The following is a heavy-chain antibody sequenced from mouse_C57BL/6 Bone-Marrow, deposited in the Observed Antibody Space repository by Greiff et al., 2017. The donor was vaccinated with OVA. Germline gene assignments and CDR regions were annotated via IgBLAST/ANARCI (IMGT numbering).Heavy chain of an antibody. V-gene: IGHV1-55*01. Sequence: QVQLQQSGAELVKPGASVKMSCKASGYTFTSYWITWVKQRPGQGLEWIGDIYPGSGSTNYNEKFKSKATLTVDTSSSTAYMQLSSLTSEDSAVYYCARGGFITTDDPVFDYWGKGTTLTVSS. D-gene: IGHD1-1*01. CDR2: IYPGSGST. CDR3: ARGGFITTDDPVFDY. CDR1: GYTFTSYW. J-gene: IGHJ2*01.